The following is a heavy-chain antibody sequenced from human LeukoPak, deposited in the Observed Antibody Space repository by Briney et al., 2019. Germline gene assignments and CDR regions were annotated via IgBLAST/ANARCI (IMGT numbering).Heavy chain of an antibody. V-gene: IGHV3-48*03. CDR1: GFTFSNYV. J-gene: IGHJ6*04. CDR3: AELGITMIGGV. D-gene: IGHD3-10*02. CDR2: ISSSGSTI. Sequence: GGSLRLSCAASGFTFSNYVMNWVRQAPGKGLEWVSYISSSGSTIYYADSVKGRFTISRDNAKNSLYLQMNSLRAEDTAVYYCAELGITMIGGVWGKGTTVTISS.